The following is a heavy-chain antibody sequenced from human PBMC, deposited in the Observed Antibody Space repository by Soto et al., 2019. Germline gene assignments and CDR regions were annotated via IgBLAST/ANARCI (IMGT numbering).Heavy chain of an antibody. CDR2: FIPVYRTL. CDR1: GGSFGKSA. J-gene: IGHJ4*02. CDR3: ATGVIWIGYFTVDS. Sequence: GASVKVSCKASGGSFGKSAINWVRQTPGQGLEWLGGFIPVYRTLNYAQKFQGRVTITADESTDTAYMTLSSLASDGTAVYYCATGVIWIGYFTVDSWGQGTRVTVSS. V-gene: IGHV1-69*13. D-gene: IGHD3-3*01.